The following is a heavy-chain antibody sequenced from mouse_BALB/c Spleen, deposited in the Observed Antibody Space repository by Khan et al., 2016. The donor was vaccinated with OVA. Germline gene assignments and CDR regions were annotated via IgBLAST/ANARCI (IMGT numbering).Heavy chain of an antibody. CDR3: GRDTGSSFWFAF. CDR1: GYTFTNYI. Sequence: VQLQQSGPELVKPGASVKMSCKASGYTFTNYIIHWVKQKPGQGLEWIGYINPYTDGPKYNEKFNGKATLTSYHSSSTAYMELSGLTSEHSAVFYDGRDTGSSFWFAFWGQGTLVTVSA. CDR2: INPYTDGP. V-gene: IGHV1S136*01. J-gene: IGHJ3*01. D-gene: IGHD1-1*01.